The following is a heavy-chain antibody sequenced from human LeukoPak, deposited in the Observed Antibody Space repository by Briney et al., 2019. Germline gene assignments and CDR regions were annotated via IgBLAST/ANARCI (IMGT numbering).Heavy chain of an antibody. Sequence: GRSLRLSCAASGFTFSSYGMHWVRQAPGKGLEWVAVIWYDGSNKYYADSVKGRFTISRDNSKNTLYLQTNSLRAEDTAVYYCAKDRRRVAAAGTSGFDPWGQGTLVTVSS. D-gene: IGHD6-13*01. J-gene: IGHJ5*02. CDR1: GFTFSSYG. CDR2: IWYDGSNK. CDR3: AKDRRRVAAAGTSGFDP. V-gene: IGHV3-33*06.